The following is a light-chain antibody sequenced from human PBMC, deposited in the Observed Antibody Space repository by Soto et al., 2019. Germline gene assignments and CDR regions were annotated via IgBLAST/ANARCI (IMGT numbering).Light chain of an antibody. Sequence: QSALTQPASVSGSPGQSITISCTGTSSDVGAFNYVSWYLQYPGKAPKLMIYEVGNRPSGVSNRFSGSKSGNTASLTISGLQAEDEADYYCCSYASGSIYVFGTGTKVTFL. CDR3: CSYASGSIYV. J-gene: IGLJ1*01. CDR2: EVG. CDR1: SSDVGAFNY. V-gene: IGLV2-14*01.